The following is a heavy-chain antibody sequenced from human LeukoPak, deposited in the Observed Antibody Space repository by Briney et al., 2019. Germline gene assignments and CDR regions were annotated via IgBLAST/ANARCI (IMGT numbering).Heavy chain of an antibody. V-gene: IGHV3-23*01. CDR3: AKQLGYSYGTVIDY. J-gene: IGHJ4*02. CDR1: GFTFSGYA. Sequence: GGSLRLSCAASGFTFSGYAMSWVRQAPGKGLEWVSAISGSGGSTYYADSVKGRFTISRDNSKNTLYLQMNSLRAEDTAVYYRAKQLGYSYGTVIDYWGQGTLVTVSS. CDR2: ISGSGGST. D-gene: IGHD5-18*01.